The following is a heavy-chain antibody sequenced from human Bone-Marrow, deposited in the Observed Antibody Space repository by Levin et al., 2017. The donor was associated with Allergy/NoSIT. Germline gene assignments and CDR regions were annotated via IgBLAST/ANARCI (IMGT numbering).Heavy chain of an antibody. D-gene: IGHD3-10*01. Sequence: GGSLRLSCAASGFTFGSYDMNWVRQAPGKGLEWVSYVSRSGSTTYYADSVKGRFTVSRDNAKNSLYLQMNRLRAEDTALYYCAGDTGAYWGQGTLVTV. CDR2: VSRSGSTT. V-gene: IGHV3-48*03. CDR1: GFTFGSYD. J-gene: IGHJ4*02. CDR3: AGDTGAY.